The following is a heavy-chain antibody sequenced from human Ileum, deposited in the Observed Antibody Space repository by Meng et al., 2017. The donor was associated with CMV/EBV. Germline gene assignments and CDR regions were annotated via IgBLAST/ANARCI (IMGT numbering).Heavy chain of an antibody. J-gene: IGHJ5*02. D-gene: IGHD1-26*01. V-gene: IGHV1-18*04. CDR1: GYTFINHG. Sequence: ASVKVSCKVSGYTFINHGINWVRQAPGQGLEWMGWISVYNGNTNYAENLQGRVTMTTDTSTNTAYMELRSLTSDDTAIYYCARGALYSGGYVPLDWFDTWGQGTLVTVSS. CDR3: ARGALYSGGYVPLDWFDT. CDR2: ISVYNGNT.